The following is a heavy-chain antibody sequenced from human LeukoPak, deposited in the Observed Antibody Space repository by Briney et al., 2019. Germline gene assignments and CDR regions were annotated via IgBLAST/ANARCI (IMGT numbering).Heavy chain of an antibody. Sequence: GGSLRLSWVASGFTFGSYWMHWVRKAPGKGPAWVSRISGDGGTYYADSVKGRFTISRDNAKNTLYLQMNSLRAEDTAVYYCARDLVSGSGSYGHWGQGTLVTVSS. CDR2: ISGDGGT. V-gene: IGHV3-74*01. CDR3: ARDLVSGSGSYGH. J-gene: IGHJ4*02. D-gene: IGHD3-10*01. CDR1: GFTFGSYW.